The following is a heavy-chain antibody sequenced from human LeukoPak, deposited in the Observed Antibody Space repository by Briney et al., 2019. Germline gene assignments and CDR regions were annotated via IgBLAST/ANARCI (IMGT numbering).Heavy chain of an antibody. CDR3: ASNLAANYHFYYGIDV. V-gene: IGHV3-11*01. CDR2: INSGGSSI. J-gene: IGHJ6*02. Sequence: GGSLRLSCAASGFTFSDYYMSWVRQAPGKGLEWVSFINSGGSSIYYVDSVKGRFTISRDNAKNSLYLQMSSLRAEDTAVYYCASNLAANYHFYYGIDVWGQGTTVTVSS. CDR1: GFTFSDYY. D-gene: IGHD1-26*01.